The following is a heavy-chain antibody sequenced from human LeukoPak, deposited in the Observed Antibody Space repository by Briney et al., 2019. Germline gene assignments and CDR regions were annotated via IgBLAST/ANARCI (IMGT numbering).Heavy chain of an antibody. Sequence: SETLSLTCTASGGSLSPYYWSWIRQSPGKGLEWIGYISYSGSTNSHPSLKSRVPISVDTSKNQFSLKLTSVTAADTAVYFCARGGYYGSGNDFRFDPWGQGTLVTVSS. V-gene: IGHV4-59*01. D-gene: IGHD3-10*01. CDR1: GGSLSPYY. J-gene: IGHJ5*02. CDR3: ARGGYYGSGNDFRFDP. CDR2: ISYSGST.